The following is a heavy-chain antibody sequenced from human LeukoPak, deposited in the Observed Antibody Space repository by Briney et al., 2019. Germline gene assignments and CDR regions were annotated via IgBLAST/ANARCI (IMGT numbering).Heavy chain of an antibody. CDR1: GFTFSDYY. V-gene: IGHV3-11*01. CDR3: ARRAGAYSHPYDY. CDR2: ISSSGSTI. J-gene: IGHJ4*02. Sequence: GGSLRLSCAASGFTFSDYYMSWIRQAPGKGLEWVSYISSSGSTIYYADSVKGRFTISRDNTKNSLYLQMNSLRAEDTAVYYCARRAGAYSHPYDYWGQGTLVTVSS. D-gene: IGHD4/OR15-4a*01.